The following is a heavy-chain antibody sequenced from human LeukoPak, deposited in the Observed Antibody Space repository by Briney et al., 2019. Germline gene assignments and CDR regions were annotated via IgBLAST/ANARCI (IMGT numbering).Heavy chain of an antibody. CDR2: INPNSGGT. CDR1: GYTFTSYG. Sequence: ASVKVSCTASGYTFTSYGISWVRQAPGQGLEWMGWINPNSGGTNYAQKFQGRVTMTRDTSISTAYMELSRLRSDDTAVYYCARGQYSSSFILDYWGQGTLVTVSS. J-gene: IGHJ4*02. CDR3: ARGQYSSSFILDY. V-gene: IGHV1-2*02. D-gene: IGHD6-6*01.